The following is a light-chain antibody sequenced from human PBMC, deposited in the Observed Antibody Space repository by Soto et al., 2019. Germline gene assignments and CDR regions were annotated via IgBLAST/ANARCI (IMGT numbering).Light chain of an antibody. CDR1: QSVTNY. J-gene: IGKJ1*01. CDR2: GAS. CDR3: QQYNNWPRT. Sequence: EIVLTQSPDTLSFSPGERATLSCRASQSVTNYIAWYQQKPGQAPRLLIYGASTRATGIPARFSGSGSGTEFTLTISSLQSEDFAVYYCQQYNNWPRTFGQGTKVDIK. V-gene: IGKV3-15*01.